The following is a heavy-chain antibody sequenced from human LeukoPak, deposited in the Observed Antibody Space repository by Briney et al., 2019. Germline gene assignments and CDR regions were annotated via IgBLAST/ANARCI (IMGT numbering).Heavy chain of an antibody. CDR1: GFTVSSNY. CDR2: IYSGGST. V-gene: IGHV3-53*01. CDR3: ARDSGSYPYYYYYMDV. Sequence: TGGSLRLSCAASGFTVSSNYMSWVRQAPGKGLEWVSVIYSGGSTYYADSVKGRFTISRDNTKNTLYLQMNSLRAGDTAVYYCARDSGSYPYYYYYMDVWGKGTTVTVSS. J-gene: IGHJ6*03. D-gene: IGHD1-26*01.